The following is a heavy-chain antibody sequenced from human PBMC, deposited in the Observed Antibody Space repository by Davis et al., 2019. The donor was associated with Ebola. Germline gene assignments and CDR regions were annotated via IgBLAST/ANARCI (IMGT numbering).Heavy chain of an antibody. CDR2: ISYDGRNK. J-gene: IGHJ4*02. V-gene: IGHV3-30*03. Sequence: GGSLRLSCAASGFTFSSYGMHWVRQAPGKGLEWVAVISYDGRNKYYADSVKGRFTISRDNSKNTLYLQMNSLRAEDTAVYYCAPQVERATANWGQGTLVTVSS. D-gene: IGHD1-26*01. CDR3: APQVERATAN. CDR1: GFTFSSYG.